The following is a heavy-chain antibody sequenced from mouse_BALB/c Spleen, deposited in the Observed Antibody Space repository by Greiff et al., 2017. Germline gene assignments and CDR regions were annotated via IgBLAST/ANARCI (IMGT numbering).Heavy chain of an antibody. V-gene: IGHV1-55*01. D-gene: IGHD2-3*01. Sequence: QVQLQQPGAELVKPGTSVKLSCKASGYNFTSYWINWVKLRPGQGLEWIGYIYPGSGSTNYNEKFKSKATLTVDTSSSTAYMQLSSLASEDSALYYCARDGYYRGGAMDYWGQGTSVTVSS. CDR3: ARDGYYRGGAMDY. J-gene: IGHJ4*01. CDR1: GYNFTSYW. CDR2: IYPGSGST.